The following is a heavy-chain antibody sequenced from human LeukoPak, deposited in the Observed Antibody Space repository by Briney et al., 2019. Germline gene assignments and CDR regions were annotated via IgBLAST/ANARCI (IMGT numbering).Heavy chain of an antibody. D-gene: IGHD3-22*01. V-gene: IGHV3-21*01. Sequence: GGALRLSCAASGFTFSSYSMNWGRQAPGKGLEWVSSISSSSSYIYYADSVKGRFTISRDNAKNTLYLQMNILRAEDTAVYYCARTNPYFDSSGPLDYWGQGTLVTVSS. CDR1: GFTFSSYS. J-gene: IGHJ4*02. CDR2: ISSSSSYI. CDR3: ARTNPYFDSSGPLDY.